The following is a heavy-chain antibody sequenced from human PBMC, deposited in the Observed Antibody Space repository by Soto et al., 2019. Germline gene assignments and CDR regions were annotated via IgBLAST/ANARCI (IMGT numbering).Heavy chain of an antibody. CDR3: AREGKGDGYNHFDY. Sequence: SETLSLTCTVSGGSISSGDYYWSWIRQPPGKGLEWIGYIYYSGSTYYNPSLKSRVTISVDTSKNQFSLKLSPVTAADTAVYYCAREGKGDGYNHFDYWGQGTLVTVSS. CDR2: IYYSGST. J-gene: IGHJ4*02. CDR1: GGSISSGDYY. V-gene: IGHV4-30-4*01. D-gene: IGHD5-12*01.